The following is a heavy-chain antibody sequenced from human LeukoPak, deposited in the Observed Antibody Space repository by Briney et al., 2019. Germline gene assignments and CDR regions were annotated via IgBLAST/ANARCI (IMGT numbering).Heavy chain of an antibody. D-gene: IGHD3-10*01. CDR1: XXTXXSYG. CDR2: ISAYNGNT. Sequence: ASVXXSXKXSXXTXXSYGISWVRQAPGQGLEWMGWISAYNGNTNYAQKLQGRVTMTTDTSTSTAYMELRSLRSDDTAVYYCARDYYGSGSYRLGNWFDPWGQGTLVTV. V-gene: IGHV1-18*01. CDR3: ARDYYGSGSYRLGNWFDP. J-gene: IGHJ5*02.